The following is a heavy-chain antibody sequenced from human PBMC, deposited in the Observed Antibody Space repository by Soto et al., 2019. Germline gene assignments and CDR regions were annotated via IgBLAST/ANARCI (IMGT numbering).Heavy chain of an antibody. CDR1: SVSNAW. CDR3: TTGRFLEWSDYYYYGMDV. Sequence: SVSNAWMNWVRQAPGKGLEWVGRIKSKTDGGTTDYAAPVKGRFTISRDDSKNTLYLQMNSLKTEDTAVYYCTTGRFLEWSDYYYYGMDVWGQGTTVTVSS. V-gene: IGHV3-15*07. J-gene: IGHJ6*02. D-gene: IGHD3-3*01. CDR2: IKSKTDGGTT.